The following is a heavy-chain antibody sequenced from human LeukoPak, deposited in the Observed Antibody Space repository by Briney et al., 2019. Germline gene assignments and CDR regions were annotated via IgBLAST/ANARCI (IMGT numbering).Heavy chain of an antibody. J-gene: IGHJ3*02. D-gene: IGHD4-17*01. CDR1: GGSFSGYY. Sequence: SETLSLTCAVYGGSFSGYYWSWIRQPPGKGLEWIGEINHSGSTNYNPSLKSRVTISVDTSKNQFSLKLSSVTAADTAVYYCARSTGDYIDAFDIWGQGTMATVSS. CDR2: INHSGST. V-gene: IGHV4-34*01. CDR3: ARSTGDYIDAFDI.